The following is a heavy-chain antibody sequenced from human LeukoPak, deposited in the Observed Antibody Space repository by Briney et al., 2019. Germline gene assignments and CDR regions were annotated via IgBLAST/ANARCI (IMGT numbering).Heavy chain of an antibody. CDR3: ARGLWETDYGDDY. J-gene: IGHJ4*02. CDR1: GFTFSSYW. V-gene: IGHV3-7*01. CDR2: IKQDGSEK. D-gene: IGHD4-17*01. Sequence: GGSLRLSCAASGFTFSSYWMSWVRQAPGKGLEWVANIKQDGSEKYYVDSVKGRFTISRDNAKNSLYLQMNSLRAEDTAVYYCARGLWETDYGDDYWGQGTLVTASS.